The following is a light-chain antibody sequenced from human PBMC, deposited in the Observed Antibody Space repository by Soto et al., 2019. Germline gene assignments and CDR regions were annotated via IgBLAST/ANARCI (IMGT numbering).Light chain of an antibody. J-gene: IGLJ2*01. Sequence: QSALTQPASVSGSPGQSITISCTGTSSDVGGYNYVSWYQQHPGKAPKLMIYDVSNRPSGVSNRLSGSKSGNTASLTNSGLQAEDEGDYYCSAYTSSSTVVFGGGTKLTVL. V-gene: IGLV2-14*01. CDR2: DVS. CDR1: SSDVGGYNY. CDR3: SAYTSSSTVV.